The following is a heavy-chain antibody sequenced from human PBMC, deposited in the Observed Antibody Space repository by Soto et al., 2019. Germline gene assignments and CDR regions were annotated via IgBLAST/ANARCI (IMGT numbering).Heavy chain of an antibody. D-gene: IGHD5-18*01. CDR2: ISDSGSS. Sequence: NPSQTLSVTCTLSGGSVTSDEDYWTWIRQSPGKGLEWIGYISDSGSSGYNPSLKTRLCMSVDRSKKQFTLRLTSVTPAYTAVYFCATESGSTYGYFYHWGQGTQVTV. V-gene: IGHV4-30-4*01. CDR1: GGSVTSDEDY. CDR3: ATESGSTYGYFYH. J-gene: IGHJ4*02.